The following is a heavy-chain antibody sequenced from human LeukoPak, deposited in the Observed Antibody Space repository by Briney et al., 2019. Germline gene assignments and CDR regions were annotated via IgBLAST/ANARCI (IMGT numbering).Heavy chain of an antibody. CDR2: IPRDGSST. CDR3: ARDPGYESWSPFWGGMDV. V-gene: IGHV3-74*01. CDR1: GFTFSSSW. Sequence: GGSLRLSCAASGFTFSSSWMHWVRQAPGKGLVWVSRIPRDGSSTTYADSVKGRFTTSRDNAKNTLYLQMDSLRDDDTAVYSCARDPGYESWSPFWGGMDVWGNGTTVIVSS. D-gene: IGHD3-16*01. J-gene: IGHJ6*04.